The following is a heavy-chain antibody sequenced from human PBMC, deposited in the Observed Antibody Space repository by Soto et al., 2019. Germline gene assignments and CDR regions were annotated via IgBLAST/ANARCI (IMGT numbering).Heavy chain of an antibody. J-gene: IGHJ6*02. CDR2: INPNTGGT. CDR1: GFTDYY. D-gene: IGHD3-10*01. V-gene: IGHV1-2*04. Sequence: ASVKVSCKASGFTDYYVHWVRQAPGQGLEWMGWINPNTGGTNYAQKFQGWVTMTRDKSIRTAYMELSRLRSDDTAVYYCARGYYGSGSYYNSPPYYGMDGRGQGTTVTVSS. CDR3: ARGYYGSGSYYNSPPYYGMDG.